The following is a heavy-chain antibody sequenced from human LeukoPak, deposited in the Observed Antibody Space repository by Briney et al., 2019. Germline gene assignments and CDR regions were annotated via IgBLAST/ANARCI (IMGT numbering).Heavy chain of an antibody. Sequence: ASVKVSCKASGYTFTGYYMHWVRQAPGQGLEWMGWINPNSGGTNYAQKFQGRVTMTRDTSISTAYMELSRLRSDDTAVYYCARSRDWGAPFFDYWGQGTLVTVSS. J-gene: IGHJ4*02. D-gene: IGHD3/OR15-3a*01. CDR1: GYTFTGYY. V-gene: IGHV1-2*02. CDR3: ARSRDWGAPFFDY. CDR2: INPNSGGT.